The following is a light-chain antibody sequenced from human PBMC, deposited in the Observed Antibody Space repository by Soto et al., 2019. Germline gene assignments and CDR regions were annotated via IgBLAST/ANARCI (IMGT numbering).Light chain of an antibody. CDR1: QSFGSNY. V-gene: IGKV3-20*01. J-gene: IGKJ1*01. CDR2: GAS. CDR3: QQYGSSIQT. Sequence: EIVLTQFPGTLSLSPGERATLSCRSSQSFGSNYLAWYQQRPGQTPNLLIFGASHRAPDIPDRFSGSGSGTDFTLTISRLEPEDFAVYYCQQYGSSIQTFGQGTKVDIK.